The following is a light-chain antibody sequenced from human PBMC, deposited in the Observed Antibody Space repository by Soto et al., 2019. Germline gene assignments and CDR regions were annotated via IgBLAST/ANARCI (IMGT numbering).Light chain of an antibody. J-gene: IGLJ2*01. CDR3: ATWDDSLNGLL. CDR1: SANIGSNT. Sequence: QSVLTQPPSVSATPGQRVTISCSGSSANIGSNTVTWYQHLPGTAPKLLIYSDSQRPSGVPDRFSGSKSGTSASLAISRLQSEDEADYYCATWDDSLNGLLFGRGTKVTVL. CDR2: SDS. V-gene: IGLV1-44*01.